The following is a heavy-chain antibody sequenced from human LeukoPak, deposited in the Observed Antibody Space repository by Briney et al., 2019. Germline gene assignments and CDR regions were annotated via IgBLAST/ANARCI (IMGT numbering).Heavy chain of an antibody. CDR2: ISAYNGNT. J-gene: IGHJ4*02. CDR1: GYTFTSYG. Sequence: ASVKVSCKASGYTFTSYGISWARQAPGQGLEWMGWISAYNGNTNYAQKLQGRVTMTTDTSTSTAYMELRSLRSDDTAVYYCARDPGGSSGWYSTGDYWGQGTLVTVSS. CDR3: ARDPGGSSGWYSTGDY. D-gene: IGHD6-19*01. V-gene: IGHV1-18*01.